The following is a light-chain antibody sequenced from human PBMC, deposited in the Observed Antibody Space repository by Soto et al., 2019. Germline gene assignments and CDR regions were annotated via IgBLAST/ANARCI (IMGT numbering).Light chain of an antibody. V-gene: IGLV7-43*01. CDR1: TEAVTSDSY. Sequence: QAVVTQEPSLTVSPGGTVTLTCASSTEAVTSDSYPSWFQQKPGQAPRALIYTISNKHSWTPARFSGSLLGGKAALTLSDVQPEDEAAYFCLLYYGGAHVFGPGTKLTVL. J-gene: IGLJ1*01. CDR3: LLYYGGAHV. CDR2: TIS.